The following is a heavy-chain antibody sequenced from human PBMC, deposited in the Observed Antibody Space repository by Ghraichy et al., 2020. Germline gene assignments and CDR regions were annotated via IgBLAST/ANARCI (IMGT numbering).Heavy chain of an antibody. CDR2: IYYSGNT. CDR1: GDSISTNYY. V-gene: IGHV4-39*07. CDR3: TRGRHGLGLDY. J-gene: IGHJ4*02. D-gene: IGHD3-10*01. Sequence: SHTLSLTCTVSGDSISTNYYWGWSRQPPGKGLEWIGRIYYSGNTHYNASLGSRVTISIDTSNNQFSLNLNSVTAADTAVYYCTRGRHGLGLDYWGQGILVTVSS.